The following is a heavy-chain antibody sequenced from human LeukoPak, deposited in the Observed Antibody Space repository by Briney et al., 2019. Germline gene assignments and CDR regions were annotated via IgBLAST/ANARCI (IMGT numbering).Heavy chain of an antibody. D-gene: IGHD3-16*02. Sequence: PGGSLRLSCAASGFTFSSYAMSWVRQAPGKGLEWVSAISGSGGSTYYADSVKGRFTISRDNSKNTLYLQMNSLRAEDTAVYYCAATYAITIGGVIVIGSGKEDYWGQGTLVTVSS. CDR2: ISGSGGST. J-gene: IGHJ4*02. CDR3: AATYAITIGGVIVIGSGKEDY. V-gene: IGHV3-23*01. CDR1: GFTFSSYA.